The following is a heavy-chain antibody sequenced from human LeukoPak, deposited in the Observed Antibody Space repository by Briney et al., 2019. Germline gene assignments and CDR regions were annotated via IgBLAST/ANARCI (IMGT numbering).Heavy chain of an antibody. D-gene: IGHD2-2*01. V-gene: IGHV3-33*01. J-gene: IGHJ6*03. CDR2: IWYDGSNK. CDR1: GFTFSSYG. CDR3: ARGVIVPAAAWYYMDV. Sequence: PGRSLGLSCAASGFTFSSYGMHWVRQAPGKGLEWVAVIWYDGSNKYYADSVKGRFTISRDNSKNTLYLQMNSLRAEDTAVYYCARGVIVPAAAWYYMDVWGKGTTVTVSS.